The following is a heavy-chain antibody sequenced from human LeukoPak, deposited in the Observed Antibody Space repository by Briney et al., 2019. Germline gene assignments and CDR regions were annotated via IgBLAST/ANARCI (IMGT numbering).Heavy chain of an antibody. CDR1: GDSISGYF. J-gene: IGHJ4*02. V-gene: IGHV4-4*07. CDR3: ARAPSGCGGTCAFDS. CDR2: MHADGDS. Sequence: SETLSLTCTVSGDSISGYFWNWIRQPAGKGLEWIGRMHADGDSNYNPSLKSRITLSFDTPENQFSLTLTSVTAADTAVYFCARAPSGCGGTCAFDSWGQGTLVTVSS. D-gene: IGHD2-15*01.